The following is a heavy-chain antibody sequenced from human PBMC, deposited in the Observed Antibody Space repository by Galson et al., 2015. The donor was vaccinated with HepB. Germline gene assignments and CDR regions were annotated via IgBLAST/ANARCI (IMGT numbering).Heavy chain of an antibody. D-gene: IGHD2-2*01. CDR3: ARVGTYCSSTSCYVSGGGFDS. J-gene: IGHJ4*02. CDR1: EYTFTRYT. Sequence: SVTVSCKASEYTFTRYTVNWVRQAPGQGLEWMGWINTNTGNPTYAQGFTGRFVFSLDTSVSTAYLQISSLKAEDTAVYYCARVGTYCSSTSCYVSGGGFDSWGQGTLVTVSS. CDR2: INTNTGNP. V-gene: IGHV7-4-1*02.